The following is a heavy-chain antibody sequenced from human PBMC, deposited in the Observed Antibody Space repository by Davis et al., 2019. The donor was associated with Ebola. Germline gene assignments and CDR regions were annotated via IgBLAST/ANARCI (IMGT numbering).Heavy chain of an antibody. CDR2: IIPIFGTA. Sequence: AASVKVSCKASGYTFTSYGISWVRQAPGQGLEWMGGIIPIFGTANYAQKFQGRVTITADESTSTAYMELSSLRSEDTAVYYCARNKKELELRYGMDVWGQGTTVTVSS. CDR3: ARNKKELELRYGMDV. D-gene: IGHD1-7*01. CDR1: GYTFTSYG. V-gene: IGHV1-69*13. J-gene: IGHJ6*02.